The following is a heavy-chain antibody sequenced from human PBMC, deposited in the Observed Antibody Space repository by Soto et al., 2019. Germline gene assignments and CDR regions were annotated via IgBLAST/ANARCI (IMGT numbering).Heavy chain of an antibody. D-gene: IGHD3-16*02. J-gene: IGHJ5*02. CDR3: AGNMISFGGVIRP. CDR2: IYYSGNT. Sequence: QLQLQESGPGLVKPSETLSLTCTVSGDSIISNHYYWGWIRQPPGKGLEWIGSIYYSGNTYYNPSLKSRVTISVDTSKNQFSMELKSLTAADTAVYYCAGNMISFGGVIRPWGQGTLVTVSS. V-gene: IGHV4-39*01. CDR1: GDSIISNHYY.